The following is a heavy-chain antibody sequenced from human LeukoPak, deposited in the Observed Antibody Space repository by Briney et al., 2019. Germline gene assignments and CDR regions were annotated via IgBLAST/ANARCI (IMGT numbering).Heavy chain of an antibody. CDR2: LYPAGDT. CDR3: ARVHFPYGDFDY. V-gene: IGHV3-53*01. J-gene: IGHJ4*02. D-gene: IGHD4-17*01. Sequence: AGGSLRLSCAASGITVSDNYMSWVRQTPGKGLEWVSTLYPAGDTYFADSVRGRFTISRDISKNTVYLQMGSLRAEDTAVYFCARVHFPYGDFDYWGQGDLVTVSS. CDR1: GITVSDNY.